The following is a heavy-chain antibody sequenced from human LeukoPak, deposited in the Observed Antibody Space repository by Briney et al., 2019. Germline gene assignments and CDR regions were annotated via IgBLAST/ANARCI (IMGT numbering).Heavy chain of an antibody. J-gene: IGHJ4*02. CDR3: ARIGYSSSCLDY. D-gene: IGHD6-19*01. CDR1: GFTFSNYW. CDR2: IKQDGSVK. V-gene: IGHV3-7*01. Sequence: GGSLRLSCAASGFTFSNYWMRWVRQAPGKGRECVANIKQDGSVKYYVDSVRGRFTISRDNAKNSVYLQMNSLRAEDTAVYYCARIGYSSSCLDYWGQGTLVTVSS.